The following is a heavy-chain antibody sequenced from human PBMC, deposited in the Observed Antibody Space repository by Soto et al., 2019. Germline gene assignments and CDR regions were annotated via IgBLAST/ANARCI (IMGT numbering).Heavy chain of an antibody. V-gene: IGHV4-4*07. J-gene: IGHJ5*02. Sequence: SETLSLTCTVSGGSISSYYWSWIRQPAGKGLEWIGRIYTSGSTNYNPSLKSRVTMSVDTSKNQFSLKLSSVTAADTAVYYCARVNPYHYGSGSYNELFDPWGQGTLVTVSS. CDR3: ARVNPYHYGSGSYNELFDP. CDR2: IYTSGST. D-gene: IGHD3-10*01. CDR1: GGSISSYY.